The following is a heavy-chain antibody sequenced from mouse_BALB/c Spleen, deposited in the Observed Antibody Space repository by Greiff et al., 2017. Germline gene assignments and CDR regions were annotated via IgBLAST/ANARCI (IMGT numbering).Heavy chain of an antibody. D-gene: IGHD1-1*01. CDR3: ARERSDGAWFAY. CDR2: ISSGGSYT. CDR1: GFTFSSYA. Sequence: EVKLVESGGGLVKPGGSLKLSCAASGFTFSSYAMSWVRQSPEKRLEWVAEISSGGSYTYYPDTVTGRFTISRDNAKNTLYLEMSSLRSEDTAMYYCARERSDGAWFAYWGQGTLVTVSA. J-gene: IGHJ3*01. V-gene: IGHV5-9-4*01.